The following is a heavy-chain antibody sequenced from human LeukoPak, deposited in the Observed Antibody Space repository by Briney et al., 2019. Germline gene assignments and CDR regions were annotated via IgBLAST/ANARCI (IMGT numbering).Heavy chain of an antibody. CDR1: GGSFSGYY. V-gene: IGHV4-34*01. Sequence: SETLSLTCAVYGGSFSGYYWSWIRQPPGKGLEWIGEINHSGSTNYNPSLKSRVTISVDTSKNQFSLKLSSVTAADTAVYYCARGSRTFDYWGQGTLVTVSS. J-gene: IGHJ4*02. CDR3: ARGSRTFDY. CDR2: INHSGST.